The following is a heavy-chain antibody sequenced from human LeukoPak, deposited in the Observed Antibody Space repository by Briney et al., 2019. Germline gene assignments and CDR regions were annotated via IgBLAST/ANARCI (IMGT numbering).Heavy chain of an antibody. CDR1: GFPFSSYW. Sequence: GGSLRLSCAASGFPFSSYWMSWVRQAPGKGLEWVGRIRSKTDGGTTDYAAPVKGRFTISRDDSKNTLYLQMNSLKTEDTAVYYCTTGTEQQWLSLDYWGQGTLVTVSS. V-gene: IGHV3-15*01. D-gene: IGHD6-19*01. J-gene: IGHJ4*02. CDR2: IRSKTDGGTT. CDR3: TTGTEQQWLSLDY.